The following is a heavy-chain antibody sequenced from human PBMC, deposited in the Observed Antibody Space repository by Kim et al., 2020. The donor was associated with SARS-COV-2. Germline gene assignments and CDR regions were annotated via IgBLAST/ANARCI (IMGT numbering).Heavy chain of an antibody. CDR3: AKDGLIAAAAD. J-gene: IGHJ4*02. V-gene: IGHV3-23*01. Sequence: TYYAETVKGRFTISRDNAKNTLYLQMSSLRAEDKAEYYCAKDGLIAAAADWGQGTLVTVSS. D-gene: IGHD6-13*01. CDR2: T.